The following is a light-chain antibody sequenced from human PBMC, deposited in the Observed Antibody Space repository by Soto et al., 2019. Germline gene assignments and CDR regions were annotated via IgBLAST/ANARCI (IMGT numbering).Light chain of an antibody. Sequence: QSALTQPPSASGSPGQSVTISCTGTRTDIGNYNYVSWYQQHPGKAPKLMIFEVTKRPSGVPDRFSGSKSGNMASLTISGLQADDEADYYCCSYSGAGDLGVFGTGTKVTVL. CDR2: EVT. CDR1: RTDIGNYNY. J-gene: IGLJ1*01. CDR3: CSYSGAGDLGV. V-gene: IGLV2-8*01.